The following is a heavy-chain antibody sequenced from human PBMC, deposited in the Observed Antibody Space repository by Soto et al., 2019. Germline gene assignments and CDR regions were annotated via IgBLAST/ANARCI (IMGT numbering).Heavy chain of an antibody. J-gene: IGHJ4*02. CDR2: ISSDGSDK. V-gene: IGHV3-30*18. CDR3: AKGSEVARQELDY. Sequence: QVQLVESGGGVVQPGRSLRLSCAASGFTFSNFGMRWVRQAPGKGLEWVAVISSDGSDKYYSDSVKGRFTISRDNSKNTLFLQMNSLRVEDTAVYYCAKGSEVARQELDYWGQGTLVTVSS. CDR1: GFTFSNFG. D-gene: IGHD2-15*01.